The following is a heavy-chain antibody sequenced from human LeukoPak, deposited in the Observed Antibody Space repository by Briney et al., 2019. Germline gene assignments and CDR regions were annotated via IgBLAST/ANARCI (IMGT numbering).Heavy chain of an antibody. Sequence: GGSLSLSCAASGFTFSTFWMHWVRQAPGKGLVWVSRINSDGSSTSYADSVKGRFTISRDNAKNTLYLQMNGLRAEDTAVYYCARDPPEWELPQDYWGRGTLVAVPS. CDR3: ARDPPEWELPQDY. J-gene: IGHJ4*02. CDR1: GFTFSTFW. V-gene: IGHV3-74*01. CDR2: INSDGSST. D-gene: IGHD1-26*01.